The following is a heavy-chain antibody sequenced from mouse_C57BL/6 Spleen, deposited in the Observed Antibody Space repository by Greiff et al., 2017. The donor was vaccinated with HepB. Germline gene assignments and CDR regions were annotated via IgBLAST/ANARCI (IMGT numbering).Heavy chain of an antibody. CDR3: ARWGDYDSYWYFDV. V-gene: IGHV1-82*01. J-gene: IGHJ1*03. Sequence: QVQLKQSGPELVKPGASVKISCKASGYAFSSSWMNWVKQRPGKGLEWIGRIYPGDGDTNYNGKFKGKATLTADKSSSTAYMQLSSLTSEDSAVYFCARWGDYDSYWYFDVWGTGTTVTVSS. CDR1: GYAFSSSW. D-gene: IGHD2-4*01. CDR2: IYPGDGDT.